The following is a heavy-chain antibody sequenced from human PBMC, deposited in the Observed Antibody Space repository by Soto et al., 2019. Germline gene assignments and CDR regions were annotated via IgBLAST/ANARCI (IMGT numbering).Heavy chain of an antibody. CDR1: GFTFTSSA. CDR3: AATTDIDYYYYGMDV. Sequence: QMQLVQSGPEVKKPGTSVKVSCKASGFTFTSSAVQWVRQARGQRLEWIGWIVVGSGNTNYAQKFQERVTITRDMSTSTAYMELSSLRSEDTAVYYCAATTDIDYYYYGMDVWGQGTTVTVSS. J-gene: IGHJ6*02. V-gene: IGHV1-58*01. CDR2: IVVGSGNT. D-gene: IGHD2-15*01.